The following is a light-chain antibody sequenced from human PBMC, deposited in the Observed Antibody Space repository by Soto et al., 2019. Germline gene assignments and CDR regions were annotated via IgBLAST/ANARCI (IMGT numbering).Light chain of an antibody. CDR1: QSVGTN. CDR2: GAS. Sequence: EIVLTQSPGTLSLSPGERATLSCRASQSVGTNLAWYQQQPGQAPRLLIYGASSRATGIPDRFSGSGSGTDFTLTISRLEPEDFAVYYCQQYGSSPPTFGQGTKVDIK. J-gene: IGKJ1*01. V-gene: IGKV3-20*01. CDR3: QQYGSSPPT.